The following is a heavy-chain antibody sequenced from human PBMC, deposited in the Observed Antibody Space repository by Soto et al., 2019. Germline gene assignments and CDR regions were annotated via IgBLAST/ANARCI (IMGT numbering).Heavy chain of an antibody. D-gene: IGHD6-19*01. CDR1: GFTFNDYY. CDR2: INTLSTAI. J-gene: IGHJ4*02. CDR3: ARRLQWQLRPLDS. Sequence: WGCIRLSCEGAGFTFNDYYITWIRQAPGKGLEWVAYINTLSTAIYYADSVNGRFTISRDNAKNSLYLQMNGLRAEDTATYYCARRLQWQLRPLDSWGRGTLVTVSS. V-gene: IGHV3-11*01.